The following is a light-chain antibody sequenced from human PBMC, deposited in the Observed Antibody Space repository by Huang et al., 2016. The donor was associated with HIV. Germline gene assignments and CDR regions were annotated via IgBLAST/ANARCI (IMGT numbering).Light chain of an antibody. Sequence: DVVMTQSPLSLSVTLGQPASISCRSSQGLVYSDGNIYLNWFQQRPGQSPRRLIYKVSNRDYGVPDRFSGSGSGTDFTLKISRVEAEDVGVYFCMQGTHWPLTFGGGTKVEIK. CDR1: QGLVYSDGNIY. CDR3: MQGTHWPLT. CDR2: KVS. V-gene: IGKV2-30*01. J-gene: IGKJ4*01.